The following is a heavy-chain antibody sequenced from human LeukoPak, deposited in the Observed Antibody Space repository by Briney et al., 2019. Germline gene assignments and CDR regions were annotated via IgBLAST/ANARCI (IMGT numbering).Heavy chain of an antibody. J-gene: IGHJ5*02. CDR1: AFTLGSYA. V-gene: IGHV3-21*01. D-gene: IGHD3-16*01. CDR2: ISSDSSFI. CDR3: ARDQGGERWFDP. Sequence: PGGSLRPSCAASAFTLGSYAMNWVRPAPGKGLEWVSSISSDSSFIYYADSVKGRFTISRDNAKNSLYLQMNSLRAEDTAIYYCARDQGGERWFDPWGQGTLVTVSS.